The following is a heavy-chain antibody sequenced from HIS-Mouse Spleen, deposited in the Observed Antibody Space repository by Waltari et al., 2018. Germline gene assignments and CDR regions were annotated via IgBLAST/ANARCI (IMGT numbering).Heavy chain of an antibody. V-gene: IGHV3-33*01. CDR2: IWYDGSNK. J-gene: IGHJ4*02. Sequence: QVQLVESGGGVVQPGVSLRLSCGASGFTFSSYVMHWVRQAPGRGLEWVAVIWYDGSNKYYADSVKGRLTISRDNSKNTLYLQMNSLRAEDTAVYYCARDWIEGGGALYYFDYWGQGTLVTVSS. D-gene: IGHD3-16*01. CDR1: GFTFSSYV. CDR3: ARDWIEGGGALYYFDY.